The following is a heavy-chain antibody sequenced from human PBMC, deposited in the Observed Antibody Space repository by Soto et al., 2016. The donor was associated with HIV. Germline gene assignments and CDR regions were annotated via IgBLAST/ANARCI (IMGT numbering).Heavy chain of an antibody. CDR1: GFTFSSYS. D-gene: IGHD6-19*01. Sequence: EVQLVESGGGLVKPGGSLRLSCAASGFTFSSYSMNWVRQAPGKGLEWVSSISSSSRHYGDSVKGRFTISRDNAKNSLYLQMNSLRVEDTAVYYCARGDYSSAWDLWGQGTLVTVSS. J-gene: IGHJ4*02. CDR2: ISSSSR. CDR3: ARGDYSSAWDL. V-gene: IGHV3-21*01.